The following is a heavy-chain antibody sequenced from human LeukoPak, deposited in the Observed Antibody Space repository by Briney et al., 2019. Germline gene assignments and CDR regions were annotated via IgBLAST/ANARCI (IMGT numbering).Heavy chain of an antibody. CDR2: TNHSGST. D-gene: IGHD1-26*01. Sequence: SETLSLTRVVYGGSFSGYYWSWIRQPPGKGLEWIGETNHSGSTNYNPSPKSRVTISVDTSKNQFSLKVTSVTAADTAVYYCARGLYSGSYDYMDVWGNGTTVTVSS. V-gene: IGHV4-34*01. CDR3: ARGLYSGSYDYMDV. J-gene: IGHJ6*03. CDR1: GGSFSGYY.